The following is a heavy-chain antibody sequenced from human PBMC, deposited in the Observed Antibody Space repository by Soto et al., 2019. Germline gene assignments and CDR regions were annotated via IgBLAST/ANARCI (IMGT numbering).Heavy chain of an antibody. Sequence: EVQLVEFGGGLVKPGGSLRLSCAASGFAFNNAWMNWVRQAPGKGLEWVGLIKSKIDGGTTDYAAPVKGRFIISRDDSKKTLYRQMNGLKTEDTAVYYCTPDGGGTGGIVGAGGNGYWGQGTLVTVSS. J-gene: IGHJ4*02. CDR3: TPDGGGTGGIVGAGGNGY. V-gene: IGHV3-15*07. CDR2: IKSKIDGGTT. D-gene: IGHD1-26*01. CDR1: GFAFNNAW.